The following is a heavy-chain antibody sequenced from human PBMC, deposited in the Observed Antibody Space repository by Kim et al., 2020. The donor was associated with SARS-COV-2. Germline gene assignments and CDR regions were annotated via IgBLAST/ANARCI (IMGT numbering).Heavy chain of an antibody. CDR1: GFTFSSYD. J-gene: IGHJ4*02. CDR3: AAHGGDFFDH. Sequence: GGSLRLSCTASGFTFSSYDFNWVRQAPGKGLEWLSDISSSGSAVYYADSVKGRFTMSRDNVRKLVYLQMNNVGAEDTAVYYCAAHGGDFFDHWGQGTLVTVSS. CDR2: ISSSGSAV. V-gene: IGHV3-48*03. D-gene: IGHD3-16*01.